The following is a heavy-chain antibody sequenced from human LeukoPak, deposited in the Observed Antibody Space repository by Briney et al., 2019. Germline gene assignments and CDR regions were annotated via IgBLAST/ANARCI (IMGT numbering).Heavy chain of an antibody. CDR1: GGSISSGGYY. J-gene: IGHJ4*02. D-gene: IGHD3-22*01. Sequence: SETLSLTCTVSGGSISSGGYYWSWIRQHPGKGLEWIGNIYYSGSTYYNPSLKSRVTISVDTSKNQFSLKLSSVTAADTAVYYCARSPYYYDSSGYPHPFDYWGQGTLVTVSS. CDR2: IYYSGST. V-gene: IGHV4-31*03. CDR3: ARSPYYYDSSGYPHPFDY.